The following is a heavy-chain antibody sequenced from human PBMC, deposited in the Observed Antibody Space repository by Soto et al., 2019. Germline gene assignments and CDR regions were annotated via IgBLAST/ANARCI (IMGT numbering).Heavy chain of an antibody. J-gene: IGHJ6*02. V-gene: IGHV1-18*01. D-gene: IGHD3-10*01. Sequence: ASVKVSCKASGYTFNIYGISWMRQAPGQGLEWMGWISGYNGNTDYAQEVQGRVTMTTDTSTSTVYMELRSLRSDDTAVYYCARHGDAPYYYYGMDVWGQGTTVTVSS. CDR2: ISGYNGNT. CDR3: ARHGDAPYYYYGMDV. CDR1: GYTFNIYG.